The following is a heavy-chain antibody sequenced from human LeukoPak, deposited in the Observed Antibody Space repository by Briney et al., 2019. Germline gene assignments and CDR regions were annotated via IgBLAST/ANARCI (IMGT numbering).Heavy chain of an antibody. CDR1: GGSISSGDYY. CDR2: IYYSGST. V-gene: IGHV4-30-4*01. CDR3: ARRIAPYYDFWSGYNWFDP. D-gene: IGHD3-3*01. J-gene: IGHJ5*02. Sequence: SETLSLTCTVSGGSISSGDYYWSWIHQPPGKGLEWIGYIYYSGSTYYNPSLKSRVTISVDTSKNQFSLKLSSVTAADTAVYYCARRIAPYYDFWSGYNWFDPWGQGTLVTVSS.